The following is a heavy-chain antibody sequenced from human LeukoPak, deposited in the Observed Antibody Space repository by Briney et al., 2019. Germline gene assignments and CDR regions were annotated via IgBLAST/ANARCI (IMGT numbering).Heavy chain of an antibody. CDR3: ARGVNSGDIDY. V-gene: IGHV1-8*01. CDR1: GYSFTSFD. J-gene: IGHJ4*02. CDR2: MNPNSGNT. Sequence: ASVKVSCKTSGYSFTSFDVNWVRQATGQGLEWMGWMNPNSGNTGYAQKFQGRVTITRNTSISTAYMELSSLRSEDTAVYYCARGVNSGDIDYWGQGTLVTVSS. D-gene: IGHD1-26*01.